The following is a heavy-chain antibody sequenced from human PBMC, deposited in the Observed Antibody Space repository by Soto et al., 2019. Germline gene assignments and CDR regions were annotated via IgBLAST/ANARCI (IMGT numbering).Heavy chain of an antibody. CDR1: GGSISSGGYY. J-gene: IGHJ6*02. CDR2: IYHSGST. V-gene: IGHV4-31*03. Sequence: QVQLQESGPGLVKPSQILSLTCTVSGGSISSGGYYWSWIRQHPGKGLEWIGYIYHSGSTYYNPSLKSRVTILADTSKNQLSLKPSSVTAADKAVYYCARGGRRSPGMDVWGQGTTVTVSS. CDR3: ARGGRRSPGMDV.